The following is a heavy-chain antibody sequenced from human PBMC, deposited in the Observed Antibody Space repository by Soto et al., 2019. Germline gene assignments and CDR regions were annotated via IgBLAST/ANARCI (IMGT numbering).Heavy chain of an antibody. CDR3: AIIGSGDYSEFDY. J-gene: IGHJ4*02. CDR1: GYTFTSYG. CDR2: IRPNDGHT. D-gene: IGHD4-4*01. V-gene: IGHV1-18*01. Sequence: ASVKVSCKGLGYTFTSYGISWVRQAPGQGLEWMGWIRPNDGHTNYAQKFQDRVTMTRDTSTTTVYMDLRSLGSDDTAVYYCAIIGSGDYSEFDYWGQGTLVTVPS.